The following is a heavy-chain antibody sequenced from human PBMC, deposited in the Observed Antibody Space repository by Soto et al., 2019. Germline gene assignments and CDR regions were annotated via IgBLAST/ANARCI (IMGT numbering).Heavy chain of an antibody. D-gene: IGHD3-22*01. V-gene: IGHV2-70*04. CDR3: AVDHYYDSSGYDAFDI. J-gene: IGHJ3*02. CDR1: GFSLITTGMR. CDR2: IDWDDDK. Sequence: ESGPTLVNPTQTLTLTCTFSGFSLITTGMRVSWIRQPPGKALEWLARIDWDDDKFYSTSLKTRLTISRDTSRNLVVLTMTNVDPGDTATYYCAVDHYYDSSGYDAFDIWGQGTLVTVSS.